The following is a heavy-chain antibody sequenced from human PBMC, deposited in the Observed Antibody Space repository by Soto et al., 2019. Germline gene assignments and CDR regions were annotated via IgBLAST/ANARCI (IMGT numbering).Heavy chain of an antibody. J-gene: IGHJ4*02. V-gene: IGHV3-30*18. CDR3: AKGGRNHVLMSAFFDF. Sequence: GGSLRLSCAVYGFPFSTFAMHWVRQAPGKGLEWVAVISSDGSDKNYVDSVKGRFTISRDNSKNTLFLQMESLRVEDSAFYYCAKGGRNHVLMSAFFDFWGQGTLVTVSS. CDR2: ISSDGSDK. CDR1: GFPFSTFA. D-gene: IGHD1-1*01.